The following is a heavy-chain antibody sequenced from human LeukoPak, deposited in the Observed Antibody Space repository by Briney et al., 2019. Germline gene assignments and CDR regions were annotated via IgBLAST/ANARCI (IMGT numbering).Heavy chain of an antibody. CDR3: ARRGGSPLGAFDI. CDR2: IYASGST. Sequence: SETLSLTCTVSGGSINTGSYYGSWIRQPAGKGLEWIGRIYASGSTDYNPSLKSRVTISVDTSKNQFSLKLTSVTAADTAVYYCARRGGSPLGAFDIWGQGTMVTVSS. V-gene: IGHV4-61*02. D-gene: IGHD1-26*01. CDR1: GGSINTGSYY. J-gene: IGHJ3*02.